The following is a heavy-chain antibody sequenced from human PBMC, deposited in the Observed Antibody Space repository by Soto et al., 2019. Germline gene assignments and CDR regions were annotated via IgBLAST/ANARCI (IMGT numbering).Heavy chain of an antibody. CDR1: GGSFSGYY. J-gene: IGHJ4*02. V-gene: IGHV4-34*01. D-gene: IGHD3-22*01. CDR2: INHSGST. Sequence: SETLSLTCAVYGGSFSGYYWSWIRQPPGKGLEWIGEINHSGSTNYNPSLKSRVTISVDTSKNQFSLKLSSVTAADTAVYYCARLTQYYDSDEPWGQGTLVTVSS. CDR3: ARLTQYYDSDEP.